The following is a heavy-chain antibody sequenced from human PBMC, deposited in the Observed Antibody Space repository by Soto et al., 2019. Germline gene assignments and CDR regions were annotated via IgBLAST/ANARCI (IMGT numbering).Heavy chain of an antibody. CDR2: INHSGST. V-gene: IGHV4-34*01. J-gene: IGHJ5*02. CDR1: GGSFSGYY. CDR3: ARGGQQQLVRLVWFDP. Sequence: PSETLSLTCAVYGGSFSGYYWSWIREPPGKGLEWMGEINHSGSTNYNPSLKSRVTISVDTSKNQFSLKLSSVTAADTAVYYCARGGQQQLVRLVWFDPWGQGTLVTVSS. D-gene: IGHD6-13*01.